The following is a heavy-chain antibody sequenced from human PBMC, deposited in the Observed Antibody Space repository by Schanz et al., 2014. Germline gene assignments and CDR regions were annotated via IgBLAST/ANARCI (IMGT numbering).Heavy chain of an antibody. V-gene: IGHV1-8*01. Sequence: QVQLVQSGAEVKKPGASVKVSCKASGYTFTSYDFNWVRQAPGQGLEWMGWMNPVSGNTGYAQKFQGRVTMTRNTSISTAYMELSSLRSEDAAVYYCARGRGCAGGSGCAWFELWGQGTLVTVAS. CDR1: GYTFTSYD. CDR2: MNPVSGNT. J-gene: IGHJ5*02. D-gene: IGHD6-25*01. CDR3: ARGRGCAGGSGCAWFEL.